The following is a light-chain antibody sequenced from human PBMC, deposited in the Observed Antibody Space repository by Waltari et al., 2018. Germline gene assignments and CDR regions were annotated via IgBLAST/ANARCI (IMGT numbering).Light chain of an antibody. CDR3: QSYDSSLSDSGV. CDR2: GNN. J-gene: IGLJ3*02. Sequence: QSILTQPPSVSGAPGQKVTISCTGSSSNIGAGYVVHWYQQLPGAAPKLIIYGNNNRPSGVPDRFSGSKSGTSASLDITGLQTEDEADYYCQSYDSSLSDSGVFGGGTKVTVL. V-gene: IGLV1-40*01. CDR1: SSNIGAGYV.